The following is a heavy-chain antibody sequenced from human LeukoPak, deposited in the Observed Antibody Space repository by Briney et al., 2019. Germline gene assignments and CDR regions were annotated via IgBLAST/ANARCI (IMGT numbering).Heavy chain of an antibody. Sequence: PGRSLRLSCAASGFTFSSYAMHWVRQAPGKELEWVAVISYDGSNKYYADSVKGRFTISRDNSKNTLYLQMNSLRAEDTAVYYCARPLSPYSSSWFFDYWGQGTLVTVSS. CDR2: ISYDGSNK. CDR3: ARPLSPYSSSWFFDY. J-gene: IGHJ4*02. D-gene: IGHD6-13*01. V-gene: IGHV3-30*01. CDR1: GFTFSSYA.